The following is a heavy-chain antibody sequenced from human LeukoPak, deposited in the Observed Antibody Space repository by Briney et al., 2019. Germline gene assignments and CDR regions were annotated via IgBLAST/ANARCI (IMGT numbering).Heavy chain of an antibody. CDR1: GYTFTSFD. CDR3: ARGIKRRYGVAAAEFDY. V-gene: IGHV1-8*01. D-gene: IGHD6-13*01. J-gene: IGHJ4*02. CDR2: MNPNSGNT. Sequence: GASVKVSCKASGYTFTSFDINWVRQATGQGLEWMGWMNPNSGNTGYAQKFQGRVTMTRNTSISTAYMELSSLRSDDTAVYYCARGIKRRYGVAAAEFDYWGRGTLVTVSS.